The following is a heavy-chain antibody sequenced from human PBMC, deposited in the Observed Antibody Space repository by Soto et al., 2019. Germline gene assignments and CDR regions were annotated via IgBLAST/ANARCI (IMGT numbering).Heavy chain of an antibody. CDR2: ISSSSSYI. CDR1: GFTFSSYS. V-gene: IGHV3-21*01. Sequence: PGGSLRLSCAASGFTFSSYSMNWVRQAPGKGLEWVSSISSSSSYIYYADSVKGRFTISRDNAKNSLYLQMNSLRAEDTAVYYCARDLSMRVAAAASDYWGQGTPVTVSS. J-gene: IGHJ4*02. D-gene: IGHD6-13*01. CDR3: ARDLSMRVAAAASDY.